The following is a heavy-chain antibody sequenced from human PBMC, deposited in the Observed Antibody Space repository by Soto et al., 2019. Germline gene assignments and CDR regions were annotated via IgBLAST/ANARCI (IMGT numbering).Heavy chain of an antibody. CDR3: ARQNYASLSGPNWFDP. V-gene: IGHV5-51*01. J-gene: IGHJ5*02. Sequence: GESLKISCKGSGYSFTSHWIGWVRQMPGKGLEWMGIIYPYDSDARYSPSFQGLVTMSVDKSINTAYLQWSSLKASDTDMYYCARQNYASLSGPNWFDPWGQGTLVTVSS. CDR2: IYPYDSDA. D-gene: IGHD3-16*01. CDR1: GYSFTSHW.